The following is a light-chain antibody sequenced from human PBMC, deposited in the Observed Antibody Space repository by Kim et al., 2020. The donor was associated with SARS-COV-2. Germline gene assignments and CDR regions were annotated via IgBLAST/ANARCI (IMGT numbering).Light chain of an antibody. CDR1: QSGGRN. J-gene: IGKJ4*01. CDR2: RAS. CDR3: QQYNNWPPLT. Sequence: APREKATLPCTASQSGGRNLAWYQHKPGQAPRLLIYRASTRAAGLPARFSGSGSETEFTITISSLQSEDFAVYYCQQYNNWPPLTFGGGTKVDIK. V-gene: IGKV3-15*01.